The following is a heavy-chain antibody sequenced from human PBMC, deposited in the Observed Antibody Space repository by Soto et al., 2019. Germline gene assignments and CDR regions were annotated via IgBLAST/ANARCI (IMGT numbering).Heavy chain of an antibody. V-gene: IGHV1-69*02. Sequence: QVQLVQSGADVKKPGSSVKVSCQASGGTFSTFSLSWVRQAPGQGLEWLGRITPIHGIAIYAQKFQGRLSINADKDTDTAHRELSALKSEDTAVYYCARLVPLSGPSPAGVAGAFDIWGQGTMVTVSS. CDR3: ARLVPLSGPSPAGVAGAFDI. D-gene: IGHD6-19*01. CDR1: GGTFSTFS. J-gene: IGHJ3*02. CDR2: ITPIHGIA.